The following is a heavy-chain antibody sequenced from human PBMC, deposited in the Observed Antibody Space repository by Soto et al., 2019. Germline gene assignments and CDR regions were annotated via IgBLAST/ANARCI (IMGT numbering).Heavy chain of an antibody. D-gene: IGHD3-22*01. V-gene: IGHV4-34*01. CDR2: INHSGST. CDR1: GGSFSGYY. Sequence: SETLSLTCAVYGGSFSGYYWSWIRQPPGKGLEWIGEINHSGSTNYNPSLKSRVTISVDTSKNQFSLKLSSVTAADTAVYYCARGERGLYYYDSSGSGRYFDYWGQGTLVTVSS. J-gene: IGHJ4*02. CDR3: ARGERGLYYYDSSGSGRYFDY.